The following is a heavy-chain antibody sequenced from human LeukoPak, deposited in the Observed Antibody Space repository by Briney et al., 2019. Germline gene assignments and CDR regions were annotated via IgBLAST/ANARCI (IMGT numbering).Heavy chain of an antibody. Sequence: SQTLSLTCTVSGGSISSGSYYWSWIRQPAGKGLEWIGRIYNTGSTNYNPSLKSRVTISLDTSRNQFSLNLTSVTAADTAVCYCARDRSPYWGQGTLVTVSS. CDR1: GGSISSGSYY. V-gene: IGHV4-61*02. CDR3: ARDRSPY. CDR2: IYNTGST. J-gene: IGHJ4*02.